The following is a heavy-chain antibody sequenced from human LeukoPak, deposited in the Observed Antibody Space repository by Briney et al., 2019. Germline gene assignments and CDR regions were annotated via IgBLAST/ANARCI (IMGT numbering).Heavy chain of an antibody. V-gene: IGHV1-69*13. J-gene: IGHJ3*02. CDR2: IIPIFGTA. CDR1: GGTFSCYA. D-gene: IGHD4-23*01. CDR3: LVNDYGGNSWLEGAFDI. Sequence: GASVKVSCKASGGTFSCYAISWLRQAPRQGLEWTGGIIPIFGTANYAQKFQGRVTITADESTSTAYMELSSLRSEDTAVYYCLVNDYGGNSWLEGAFDIWGQGTMVTVSS.